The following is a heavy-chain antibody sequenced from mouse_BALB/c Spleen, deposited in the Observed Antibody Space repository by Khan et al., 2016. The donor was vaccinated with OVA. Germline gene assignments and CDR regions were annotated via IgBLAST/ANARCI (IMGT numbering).Heavy chain of an antibody. J-gene: IGHJ3*01. CDR2: INPSNGYS. CDR3: VRDGAYHRNDGWFAY. V-gene: IGHV1-4*01. CDR1: GYTFTSYT. Sequence: VQLQESGAELARPGASVKMSCKASGYTFTSYTIHWIKLRPGQGLEWIGYINPSNGYSTYNQKFKDKVTLTADKSSTTAYMQLSSLTSDDSAVYNCVRDGAYHRNDGWFAYWGLGTLVTVSA. D-gene: IGHD2-14*01.